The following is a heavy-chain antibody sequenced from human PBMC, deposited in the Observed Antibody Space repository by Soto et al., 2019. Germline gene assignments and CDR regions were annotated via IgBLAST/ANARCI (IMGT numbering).Heavy chain of an antibody. Sequence: VQLLQSGAEVKKPGSSVKLSCKASGGTFNRYTISWLRQAPGQGLEWMGGIIPIFGTANYGQKFQGRVANIADDSTSAAYMELRSLRTEDTAVYYCALWGFRDGNNSKYNYSGMDVWGQGTTVTVSS. CDR3: ALWGFRDGNNSKYNYSGMDV. V-gene: IGHV1-69*01. J-gene: IGHJ6*02. D-gene: IGHD1-1*01. CDR1: GGTFNRYT. CDR2: IIPIFGTA.